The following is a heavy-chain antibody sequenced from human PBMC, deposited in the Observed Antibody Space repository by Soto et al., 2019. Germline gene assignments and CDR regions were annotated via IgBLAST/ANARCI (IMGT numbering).Heavy chain of an antibody. CDR2: ISAYNGNT. D-gene: IGHD1-26*01. CDR1: GYTFTNYG. J-gene: IGHJ4*01. CDR3: ARDSGSGHTDY. V-gene: IGHV1-18*01. Sequence: ASVKVSCKASGYTFTNYGINWVRQAPGQGLEWMGWISAYNGNTYYAQNLQGRVTMTTDASTSTAYMELRSLRSDDTAVYYCARDSGSGHTDYWGQETLVTVSS.